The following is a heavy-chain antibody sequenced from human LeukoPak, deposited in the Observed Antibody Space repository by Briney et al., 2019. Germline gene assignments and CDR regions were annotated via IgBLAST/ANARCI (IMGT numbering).Heavy chain of an antibody. Sequence: GGSLRLSCTASGFTFSSYGMHWVRQAPGRGLEWVAAIQYDGSIEYYADSVKGRFTISRDQSKNTLFLQVNSLRAEDTAVYYCARDSCGSPSCFDYWGQGTLVTVSS. V-gene: IGHV3-33*01. J-gene: IGHJ4*02. CDR1: GFTFSSYG. D-gene: IGHD2-2*01. CDR2: IQYDGSIE. CDR3: ARDSCGSPSCFDY.